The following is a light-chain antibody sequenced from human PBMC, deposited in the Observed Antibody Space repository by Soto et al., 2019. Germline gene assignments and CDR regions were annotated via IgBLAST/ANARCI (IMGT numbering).Light chain of an antibody. V-gene: IGKV3-20*01. CDR2: GAS. Sequence: EIVMTQSPATLSVSPGGRATLSCRASQSISDTLAWYQQKPGQAPRLLIHGASTRATGFPGRFSGSGSGTDFTLTISRLEPEDFAVYYCQQYGSSGTFGQGTKVDIK. CDR1: QSISDT. J-gene: IGKJ1*01. CDR3: QQYGSSGT.